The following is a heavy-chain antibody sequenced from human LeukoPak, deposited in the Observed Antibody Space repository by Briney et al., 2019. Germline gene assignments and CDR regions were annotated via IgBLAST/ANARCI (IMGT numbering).Heavy chain of an antibody. CDR3: VRVWGDSSGWNYRLDY. D-gene: IGHD6-19*01. Sequence: GASVKVSCKAFGYTFARYGISWVRQAPGQGLEWMGWISSYNGNTNYAQKLQGRVTMTTDTSTSTAYMELRSLRSDDTAVYYCVRVWGDSSGWNYRLDYWGQGTLVTVSS. J-gene: IGHJ4*02. CDR2: ISSYNGNT. V-gene: IGHV1-18*01. CDR1: GYTFARYG.